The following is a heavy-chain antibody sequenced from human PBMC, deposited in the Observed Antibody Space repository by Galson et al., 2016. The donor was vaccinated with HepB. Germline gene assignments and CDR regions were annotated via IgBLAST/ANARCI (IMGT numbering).Heavy chain of an antibody. CDR1: GYTFATYD. Sequence: SVKVSCKASGYTFATYDINWVRQATGQGLEWMGWMNPKSGNSGHSQKFQGRLTMTRDTSTSTAYMELRSLRSDDTAVYFCTRGGSGFLGPRDPWGQGTVVTVFS. J-gene: IGHJ5*02. V-gene: IGHV1-8*01. CDR2: MNPKSGNS. CDR3: TRGGSGFLGPRDP. D-gene: IGHD3-3*01.